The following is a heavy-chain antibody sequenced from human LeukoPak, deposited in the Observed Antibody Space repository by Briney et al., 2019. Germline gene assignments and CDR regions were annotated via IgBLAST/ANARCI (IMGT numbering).Heavy chain of an antibody. CDR1: GGSIGSSSYY. J-gene: IGHJ4*02. CDR3: AREGGYGSGGLDY. D-gene: IGHD3-10*01. CDR2: IYYSGST. Sequence: PSETLSLTCTVSGGSIGSSSYYWGWIRQPPGQGLEWIGSIYYSGSTYYNPSLKSRVTISVDTSKNQSSLKLSSVTAADTAVYYCAREGGYGSGGLDYWGQGTLVTVSS. V-gene: IGHV4-39*02.